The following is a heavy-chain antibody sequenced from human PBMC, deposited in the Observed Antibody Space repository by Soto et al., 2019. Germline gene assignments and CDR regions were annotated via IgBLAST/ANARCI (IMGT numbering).Heavy chain of an antibody. CDR3: ARYPTRKPYYYYYMDV. V-gene: IGHV1-8*01. CDR1: GYTFTSYD. Sequence: ASVKVSCKASGYTFTSYDINWVRQATGQGLEWMGWMNPNSGNTGYAQKFQGRVTMTRNTSISTAYMELSSLRSEDTAVYYCARYPTRKPYYYYYMDVWGKGTTVTSP. J-gene: IGHJ6*03. CDR2: MNPNSGNT.